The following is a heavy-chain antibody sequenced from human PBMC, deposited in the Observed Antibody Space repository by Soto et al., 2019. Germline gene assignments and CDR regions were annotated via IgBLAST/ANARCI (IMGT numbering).Heavy chain of an antibody. V-gene: IGHV1-58*01. J-gene: IGHJ6*02. CDR2: IVVGSGNT. Sequence: SVKVSCKASGFTFTSSAVQWVRQARGQRLEWIGWIVVGSGNTNYAQKFQERVTITRDMSTSTAYMELSSLRSEETAVYYCAAGSYCTNGVCQVYYYYGMDVWGQGTTVTVSS. CDR1: GFTFTSSA. CDR3: AAGSYCTNGVCQVYYYYGMDV. D-gene: IGHD2-8*01.